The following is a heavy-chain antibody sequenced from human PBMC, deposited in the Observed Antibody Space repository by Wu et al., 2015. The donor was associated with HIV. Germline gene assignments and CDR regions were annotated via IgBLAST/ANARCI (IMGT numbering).Heavy chain of an antibody. CDR1: GYIFSNYD. V-gene: IGHV1-8*01. J-gene: IGHJ1*01. CDR2: MNPDNGNT. Sequence: QVQLVQSGAEVKKPGASVRVSCQASGYIFSNYDINWVRQAPGQGLEWMGWMNPDNGNTAFAQKFQGRVTMTRNTSISTAYMELSSLRSEDTAVYYCASTPLIHIVVVTAISDGYFQHVGPGATLV. D-gene: IGHD2-21*02. CDR3: ASTPLIHIVVVTAISDGYFQH.